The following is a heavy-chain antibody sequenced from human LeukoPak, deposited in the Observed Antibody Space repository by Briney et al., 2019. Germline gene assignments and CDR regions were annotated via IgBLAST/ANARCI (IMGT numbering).Heavy chain of an antibody. D-gene: IGHD5-18*01. CDR2: IKQDGSEK. CDR1: GFTFSTYW. CDR3: ASGYRGEYSDY. J-gene: IGHJ4*02. V-gene: IGHV3-7*01. Sequence: GGSLRLSCAASGFTFSTYWMSWVRQAPGEGLEWVANIKQDGSEKYYVDSVKGRFTISRDNAKNSLYLQMNRLRAEDTAVYYCASGYRGEYSDYWGQGTLVTVSS.